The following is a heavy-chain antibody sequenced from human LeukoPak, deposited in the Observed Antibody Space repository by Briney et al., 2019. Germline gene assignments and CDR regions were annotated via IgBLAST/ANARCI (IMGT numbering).Heavy chain of an antibody. V-gene: IGHV5-51*01. CDR3: ARHARIVGTTNYLEGYFDY. CDR1: GYSFTSYW. J-gene: IGHJ4*02. D-gene: IGHD1-26*01. CDR2: IYPGDSDT. Sequence: GKSLKISCKGSGYSFTSYWIGWVRQMPGKGLEWMGIIYPGDSDTRYSPSFQGQVTISADKSISTAYLQWSSLKASDTAMYYCARHARIVGTTNYLEGYFDYWGQGILVTVSS.